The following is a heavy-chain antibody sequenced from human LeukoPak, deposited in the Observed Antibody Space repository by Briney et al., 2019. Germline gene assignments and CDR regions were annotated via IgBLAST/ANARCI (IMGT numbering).Heavy chain of an antibody. CDR1: GFTFSSYE. J-gene: IGHJ4*02. Sequence: GGSLRLSCAASGFTFSSYEMSWVRQAPGKGLEWVSYISSSGSTIYYADSVRGRFTISRDNAKNSLYLQMNSLRAEDTAVYYCARQIWDSASDYWGQGTLVTVSS. CDR2: ISSSGSTI. D-gene: IGHD1-26*01. CDR3: ARQIWDSASDY. V-gene: IGHV3-48*03.